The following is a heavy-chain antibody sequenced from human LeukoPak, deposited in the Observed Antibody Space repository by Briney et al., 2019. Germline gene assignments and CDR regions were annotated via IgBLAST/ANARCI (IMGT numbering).Heavy chain of an antibody. J-gene: IGHJ4*02. V-gene: IGHV4-34*01. CDR1: GGSFSGYY. Sequence: PSETLSLTCAVYGGSFSGYYWSWIRQPPGKGLEWIGEINHSGSTNYNPSLKSRVTISVDTSKNQFSLKLSSVTAADTAVYYCASCYYGSGSYNYWGQGTLVTVSS. CDR3: ASCYYGSGSYNY. D-gene: IGHD3-10*01. CDR2: INHSGST.